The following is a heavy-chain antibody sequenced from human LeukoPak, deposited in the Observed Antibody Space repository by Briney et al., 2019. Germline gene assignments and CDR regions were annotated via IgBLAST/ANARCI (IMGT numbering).Heavy chain of an antibody. D-gene: IGHD2-21*01. Sequence: SETLSLTCTVSGGSISSSSYHCGWIRQPPGKGLEWIGSTYYRGSTYYNLALKSRVAVSVDTSKNHFSLKLTSVTAAGTAVYYCTYCGGDCDIWYFDLWGRGTPVTVSS. CDR2: TYYRGST. CDR1: GGSISSSSYH. V-gene: IGHV4-39*02. CDR3: TYCGGDCDIWYFDL. J-gene: IGHJ2*01.